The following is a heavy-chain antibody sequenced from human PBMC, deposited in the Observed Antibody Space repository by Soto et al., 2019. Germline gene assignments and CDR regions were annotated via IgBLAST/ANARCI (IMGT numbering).Heavy chain of an antibody. Sequence: ASVKVSCKASGYTFTGYYMHWVRQAPGQGLEWMGWINPNSGGTNYAQKFQGRVTMTRDTSISTAYMELSRLRSDDTAVYYCARVRVLLWFGEPEYYFDYWGQGTLVTVSS. J-gene: IGHJ4*02. CDR2: INPNSGGT. CDR1: GYTFTGYY. CDR3: ARVRVLLWFGEPEYYFDY. D-gene: IGHD3-10*01. V-gene: IGHV1-2*02.